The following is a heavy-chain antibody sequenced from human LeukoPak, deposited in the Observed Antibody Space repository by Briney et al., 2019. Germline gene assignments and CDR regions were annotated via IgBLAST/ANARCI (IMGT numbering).Heavy chain of an antibody. CDR2: ISFHGTNK. V-gene: IGHV3-30*04. CDR3: ARDQASGSRRGDCDY. J-gene: IGHJ4*02. D-gene: IGHD1-26*01. CDR1: GFTFSSYA. Sequence: PGTSLRLSCAASGFTFSSYAMHWVRQAPGKGLEWVAVISFHGTNKFYADSVKGRFTISRDNSRNTLYLQMNSLRPDDTALYYCARDQASGSRRGDCDYWGQGTLVTVSS.